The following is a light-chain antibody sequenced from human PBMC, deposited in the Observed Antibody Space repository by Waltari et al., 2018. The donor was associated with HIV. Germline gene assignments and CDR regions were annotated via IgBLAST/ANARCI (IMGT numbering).Light chain of an antibody. CDR2: ENE. CDR1: RSDIGKNH. CDR3: ATWDSSLRTVI. Sequence: QSVLTQSPSVSAAPGQKVTISCYGSRSDIGKNHVSWYQQFPGRAPKLLIYENEKRPSFIPGRFSGSKCGTSATLDITGLQTGDEALYFCATWDSSLRTVIYGGGTNLTVL. J-gene: IGLJ2*01. V-gene: IGLV1-51*02.